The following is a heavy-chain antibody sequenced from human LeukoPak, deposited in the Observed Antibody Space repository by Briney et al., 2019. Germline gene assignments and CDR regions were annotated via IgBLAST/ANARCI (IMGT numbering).Heavy chain of an antibody. J-gene: IGHJ4*02. D-gene: IGHD5-24*01. Sequence: ASVKVSCKASGGTFSSYAISWVRQAPGQGLEWMGGIIPIFGTANYAQKFQGRATITADESTSTAYMELSSLRSEDTAVYYCASSRDGYNYWDYWGQGTLVTVSS. CDR3: ASSRDGYNYWDY. V-gene: IGHV1-69*13. CDR2: IIPIFGTA. CDR1: GGTFSSYA.